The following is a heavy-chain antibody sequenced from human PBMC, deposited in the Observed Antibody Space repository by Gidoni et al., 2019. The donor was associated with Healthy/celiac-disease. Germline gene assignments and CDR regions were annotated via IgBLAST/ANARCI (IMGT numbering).Heavy chain of an antibody. D-gene: IGHD3-10*01. CDR1: GFTFSSYA. Sequence: EVQLVESGGGLVQPGGSLRLSCAASGFTFSSYAMHWVRQAPGKGLEYVSAISSNGGSTYYANSVKGRFTISRDNSKNTLYLQMGSLRAEDMAVYYCARDPYYYGSGSYCLDYWGQGTLVTVSS. CDR3: ARDPYYYGSGSYCLDY. J-gene: IGHJ4*02. CDR2: ISSNGGST. V-gene: IGHV3-64*01.